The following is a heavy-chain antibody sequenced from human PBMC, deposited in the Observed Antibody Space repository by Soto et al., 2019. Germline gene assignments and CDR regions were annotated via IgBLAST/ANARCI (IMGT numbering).Heavy chain of an antibody. V-gene: IGHV3-21*06. D-gene: IGHD2-15*01. J-gene: IGHJ4*02. CDR1: GFTFTRYS. CDR2: ISSTTNYI. CDR3: ARESEDLTSNFDY. Sequence: RGSLRLSCAASGFTFTRYSMNWVRQAPGKGLEWVSSISSTTNYIYYGDSMKGRFTISRDNAKNSLYLEMNSLRAEDPAVYYCARESEDLTSNFDYWGQGTLVTVSS.